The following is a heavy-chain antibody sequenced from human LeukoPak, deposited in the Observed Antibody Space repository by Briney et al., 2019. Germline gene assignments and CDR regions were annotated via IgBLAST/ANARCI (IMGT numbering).Heavy chain of an antibody. V-gene: IGHV5-51*01. CDR1: GYSFTSYW. J-gene: IGHJ4*02. CDR3: ARHRGYSYGLRRYYFDY. CDR2: IYPGDSDT. D-gene: IGHD5-18*01. Sequence: GESLKISCQGSGYSFTSYWIGWVRQMPGKGLEWMGIIYPGDSDTRYSPSFQGQVTISADKSISTAYLQWSSLKASDTAMYYCARHRGYSYGLRRYYFDYWGQGTLVTVSS.